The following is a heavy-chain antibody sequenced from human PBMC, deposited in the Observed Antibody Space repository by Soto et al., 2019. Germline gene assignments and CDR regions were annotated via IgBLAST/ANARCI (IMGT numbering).Heavy chain of an antibody. CDR3: ARDGERDTGLNFYYYLHGMDA. D-gene: IGHD1-1*01. J-gene: IGHJ6*02. CDR2: ISPYNGTT. CDR1: GYTFTTYG. V-gene: IGHV1-18*04. Sequence: GASVKVSCKASGYTFTTYGISWVRQAPGQGLEWMGWISPYNGTTKYAEKFQGGMTMTTDTATSTAYMDLRSLRSDDTAVYYCARDGERDTGLNFYYYLHGMDAWGQGTRVTVSS.